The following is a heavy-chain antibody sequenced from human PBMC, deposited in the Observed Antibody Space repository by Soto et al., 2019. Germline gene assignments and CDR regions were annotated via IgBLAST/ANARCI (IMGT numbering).Heavy chain of an antibody. J-gene: IGHJ4*02. CDR3: ARDRTVRYCDY. Sequence: QVQLVESGGGVVQPGRSLRLSCAASGFAFSGYAMHWVRQAPGRGLEWVAVIRYDGSNKYYADSVKGRFTISRDNSYNTLYLQMDSLRGDDTALYYCARDRTVRYCDYWGQGTLVAV. CDR1: GFAFSGYA. D-gene: IGHD3-10*01. CDR2: IRYDGSNK. V-gene: IGHV3-33*01.